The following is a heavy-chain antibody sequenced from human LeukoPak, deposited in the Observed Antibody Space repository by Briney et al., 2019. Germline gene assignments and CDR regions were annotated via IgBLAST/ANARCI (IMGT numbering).Heavy chain of an antibody. Sequence: ASVKVSCKASGYIFTGHCMHWVRQAPGQGLEWMGWINPNSGGTNYAQKFQGRVTMTRDTSISTAYMELSRLRSDDTAVYYCARLGAVAGTGPLGYWGQGTLVTVSS. CDR1: GYIFTGHC. CDR2: INPNSGGT. V-gene: IGHV1-2*02. D-gene: IGHD6-19*01. CDR3: ARLGAVAGTGPLGY. J-gene: IGHJ4*02.